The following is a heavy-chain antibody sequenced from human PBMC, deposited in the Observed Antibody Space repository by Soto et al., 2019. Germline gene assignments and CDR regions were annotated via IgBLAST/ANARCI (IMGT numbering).Heavy chain of an antibody. V-gene: IGHV4-39*01. J-gene: IGHJ6*03. CDR3: ARLRDSSSCLGRVRCYYMDV. CDR2: IYYSGST. CDR1: GGSISSSSYY. Sequence: SETLSLTCTVSGGSISSSSYYWGWIRQPPGKGLEWIGSIYYSGSTYYNPSLKSRVTISVDTSKNQFSLKLSSVAAADTAVYYCARLRDSSSCLGRVRCYYMDVWGKGTTVTVSS. D-gene: IGHD6-13*01.